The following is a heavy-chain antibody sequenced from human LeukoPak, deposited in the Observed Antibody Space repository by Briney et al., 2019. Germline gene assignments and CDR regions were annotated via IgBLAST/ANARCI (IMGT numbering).Heavy chain of an antibody. Sequence: GGSLRLSCAASGFTFSNAWMSWVRQAPGKGLEWVGRIKSKTDGGTTDYAAPVKGRFTISRDDSKNTLYLQMNSLRAEDTAVYYCAKAIYDSSGPRPTYYYYGMDVWGQGSTVTVSS. V-gene: IGHV3-15*01. CDR1: GFTFSNAW. CDR3: AKAIYDSSGPRPTYYYYGMDV. J-gene: IGHJ6*02. D-gene: IGHD3-22*01. CDR2: IKSKTDGGTT.